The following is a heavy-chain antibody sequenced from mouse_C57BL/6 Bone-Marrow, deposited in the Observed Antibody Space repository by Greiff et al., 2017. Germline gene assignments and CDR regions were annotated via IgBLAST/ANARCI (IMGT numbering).Heavy chain of an antibody. CDR3: ARREEVNGFAY. J-gene: IGHJ3*01. CDR1: GYTFTSYW. Sequence: QVQLQQPGAELVKPGASVKMSCKASGYTFTSYWLTWVKQRPGQGLEWIGDIYPGSGSTNYNEKFKSKATLTVDTSSRTAYMQLSSLTYEDSAVYDCARREEVNGFAYWGQGTLVTVSA. D-gene: IGHD2-5*01. CDR2: IYPGSGST. V-gene: IGHV1-55*01.